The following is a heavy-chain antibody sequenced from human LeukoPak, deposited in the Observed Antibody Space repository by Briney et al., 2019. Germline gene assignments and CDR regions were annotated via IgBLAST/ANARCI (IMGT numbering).Heavy chain of an antibody. CDR2: IYSSGST. CDR3: ARGDEAGLAD. CDR1: GASMSSDY. V-gene: IGHV4-59*01. D-gene: IGHD1-14*01. Sequence: SETLSLTCTLSGASMSSDYWTWIRQPPGKGLEWIGYIYSSGSTNSNPSLKSRVTISVDTSKNQFSLNLSSVTAADTAVYYCARGDEAGLADWGQGTLVTVSS. J-gene: IGHJ4*02.